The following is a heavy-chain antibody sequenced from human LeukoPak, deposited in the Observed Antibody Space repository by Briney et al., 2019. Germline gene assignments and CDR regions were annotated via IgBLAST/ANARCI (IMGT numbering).Heavy chain of an antibody. J-gene: IGHJ5*02. D-gene: IGHD3-10*01. Sequence: GSSVKVSCKASGGTFSSYAISWVRQAPGQGLEWMGGIIPIFGTANYAQKFQGRVTITADESTSTAYMELSSLRSEDTAVYYCARDGQGYYYGSGSHIWFDPWGHGTLVTVSS. CDR3: ARDGQGYYYGSGSHIWFDP. CDR2: IIPIFGTA. CDR1: GGTFSSYA. V-gene: IGHV1-69*01.